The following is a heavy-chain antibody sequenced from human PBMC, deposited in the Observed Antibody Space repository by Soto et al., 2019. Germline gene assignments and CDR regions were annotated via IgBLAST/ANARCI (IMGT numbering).Heavy chain of an antibody. V-gene: IGHV3-23*01. CDR1: GFTFSSYA. Sequence: EVQLLESGGGLVQPGGSLRLSCAASGFTFSSYAMSWVRQAPGKGLAWVSAISGSGGSTYYADSVKGRFTISRDNSKNKLYLQMNSLRAEDTAVYYCAKPPVVVAGVFECWGPGTLVTVSS. D-gene: IGHD2-15*01. CDR2: ISGSGGST. CDR3: AKPPVVVAGVFEC. J-gene: IGHJ4*02.